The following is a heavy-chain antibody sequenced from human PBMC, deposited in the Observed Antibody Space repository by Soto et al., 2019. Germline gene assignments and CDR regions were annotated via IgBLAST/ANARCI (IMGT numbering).Heavy chain of an antibody. CDR2: IYPGDSET. J-gene: IGHJ6*02. CDR1: GYSFTTYW. D-gene: IGHD2-8*02. Sequence: RGESLKISCKGSGYSFTTYWIGWVRQMPGEGLEWMGIIYPGDSETRYRPSFQGQVTISADNSISTAYLQWSSLKASDTAMYYCARSDGVLSGMDVWGQGTTVTVSS. V-gene: IGHV5-51*01. CDR3: ARSDGVLSGMDV.